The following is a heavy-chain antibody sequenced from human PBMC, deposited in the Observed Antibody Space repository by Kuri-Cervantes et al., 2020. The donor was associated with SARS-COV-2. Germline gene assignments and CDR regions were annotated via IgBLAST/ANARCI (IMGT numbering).Heavy chain of an antibody. D-gene: IGHD2-21*02. CDR2: INPNSGGT. Sequence: ASVKVSCKASGYTFTGYYMHWVRQAPGQGLEWMRWINPNSGGTNYAQKFQGWVTMTRDTSISTAYMELSRLRSDDTAVYYCARGVTPNYGMDVWGQGTTVTVSS. CDR1: GYTFTGYY. CDR3: ARGVTPNYGMDV. J-gene: IGHJ6*02. V-gene: IGHV1-2*04.